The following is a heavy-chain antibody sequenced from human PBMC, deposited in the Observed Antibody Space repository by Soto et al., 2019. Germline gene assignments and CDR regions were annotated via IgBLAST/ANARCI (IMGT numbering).Heavy chain of an antibody. D-gene: IGHD4-4*01. J-gene: IGHJ4*02. CDR3: AKKLPGSVMSCPDF. V-gene: IGHV3-30*18. CDR1: GFAFNTYG. Sequence: HPGGSLRLSCAASGFAFNTYGMHWVRQAPGKGLEWVAATSSDETVKTYSHSARGRFTISRDNSRNRLYLQMDSLRVEDTALYYCAKKLPGSVMSCPDFWGRGTQVTVS. CDR2: TSSDETVK.